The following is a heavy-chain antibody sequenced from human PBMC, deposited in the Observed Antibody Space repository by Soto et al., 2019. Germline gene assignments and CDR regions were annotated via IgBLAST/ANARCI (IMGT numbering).Heavy chain of an antibody. Sequence: QVDLVQSGAEVKKPGASVTISCKASGSAITRYYIHWVRQAPGRGLEWMWIINPCGGSASYAHKFQDRVTINKDTSTGTVYMDLRSLRTEDTAVYYCARDTCGWSLNGRDVWGKGTTVSVSS. CDR2: INPCGGSA. V-gene: IGHV1-46*01. CDR3: ARDTCGWSLNGRDV. D-gene: IGHD6-19*01. CDR1: GSAITRYY. J-gene: IGHJ6*04.